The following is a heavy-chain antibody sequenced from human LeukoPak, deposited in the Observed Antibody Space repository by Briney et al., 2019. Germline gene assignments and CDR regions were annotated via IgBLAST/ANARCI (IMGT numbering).Heavy chain of an antibody. Sequence: GESLRLSCAASGFTFSSSVMGWVRQTPGKGLEWVSAISNSGGSINYADSVKGRFTISRDNSKNTLYLQMNGLRAEDTAIYYCAKGGYCSSTSCIFDYWGQGTLVTVSS. D-gene: IGHD2-2*01. CDR3: AKGGYCSSTSCIFDY. J-gene: IGHJ4*02. CDR1: GFTFSSSV. CDR2: ISNSGGSI. V-gene: IGHV3-23*01.